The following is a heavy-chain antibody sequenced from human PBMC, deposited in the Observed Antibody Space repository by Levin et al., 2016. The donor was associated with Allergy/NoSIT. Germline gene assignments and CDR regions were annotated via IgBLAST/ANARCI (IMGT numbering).Heavy chain of an antibody. J-gene: IGHJ4*02. CDR3: ARMQNSEWPQFYFDY. D-gene: IGHD1-26*01. CDR2: IYWDDDK. Sequence: SGPTLVKPTQTLTLTCTFSGFSVTTRGTSVGWIRQSPGKALEWLAHIYWDDDKRYRPSLETRLTIARDISKSQVILRMTNVDAVDTATYFCARMQNSEWPQFYFDYWGPGILVTVSS. V-gene: IGHV2-5*02. CDR1: GFSVTTRGTS.